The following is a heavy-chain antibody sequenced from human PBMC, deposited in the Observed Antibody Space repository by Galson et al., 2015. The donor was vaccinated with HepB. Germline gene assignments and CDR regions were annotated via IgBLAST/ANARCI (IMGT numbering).Heavy chain of an antibody. CDR1: GYTFTTYG. D-gene: IGHD3-10*02. J-gene: IGHJ4*02. V-gene: IGHV1-18*01. CDR2: IRTYSGNT. Sequence: SVKVSCKASGYTFTTYGISWVRQAPGQRPEWVGWIRTYSGNTKYAQNLQGRVTMTTDTSTSTAYIELRSLRSDDTAVYYCARDVNYVRVYWGQGTLVTVSS. CDR3: ARDVNYVRVY.